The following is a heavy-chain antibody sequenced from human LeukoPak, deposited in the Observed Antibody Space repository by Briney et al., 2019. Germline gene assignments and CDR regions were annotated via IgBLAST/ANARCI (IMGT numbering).Heavy chain of an antibody. D-gene: IGHD6-6*01. CDR3: ARGSSSSDGRLDP. CDR2: ISSSSSYI. CDR1: GFTFSSYS. V-gene: IGHV3-21*01. Sequence: GGSLRLSCAASGFTFSSYSMNWVRQAPGKGLEWVSSISSSSSYIYYADSVKGRFTISRDNAKNSLYLQMNSLRAEDTAVYYCARGSSSSDGRLDPWGQGTLVTVSS. J-gene: IGHJ5*02.